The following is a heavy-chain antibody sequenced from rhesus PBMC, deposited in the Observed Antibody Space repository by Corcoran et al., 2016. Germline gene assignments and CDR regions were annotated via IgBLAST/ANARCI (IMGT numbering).Heavy chain of an antibody. CDR1: GGSVSSSNW. Sequence: QVQLQESGPGLVKPSETLSLTCAVSGGSVSSSNWWSWIRQPPGKGLEWIGYISGSSRRTDYNPSLRSRVTISTDPSKNQFSLKLSSVTAADTAVYYFASLNTDAFDFWGQGLRVTVSS. CDR2: ISGSSRRT. J-gene: IGHJ3*01. CDR3: ASLNTDAFDF. D-gene: IGHD4-23*01. V-gene: IGHV4-65*01.